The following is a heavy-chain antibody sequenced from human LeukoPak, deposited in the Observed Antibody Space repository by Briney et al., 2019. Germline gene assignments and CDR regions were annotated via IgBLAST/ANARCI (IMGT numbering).Heavy chain of an antibody. Sequence: ASVKVSCKASGGTFSSYAISWVRRAPGQGLEWMGGIIPIFGTANYAQKFQGRVTITADESTSTAYMELSSLRSEDTAVYYCARALGYSGYDGGDAFDIWGQGTMVTVSS. J-gene: IGHJ3*02. CDR1: GGTFSSYA. CDR3: ARALGYSGYDGGDAFDI. CDR2: IIPIFGTA. D-gene: IGHD5-12*01. V-gene: IGHV1-69*13.